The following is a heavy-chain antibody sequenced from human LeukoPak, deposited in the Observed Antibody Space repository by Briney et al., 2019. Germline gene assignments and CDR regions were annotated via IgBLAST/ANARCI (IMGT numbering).Heavy chain of an antibody. CDR3: ARPITIAVAGVRAFDI. CDR2: IYYSGST. J-gene: IGHJ3*02. Sequence: SETLSLTCTVSGGPISSSSYYWGWIRQPPGKGLEWIGSIYYSGSTYYNPSLKSRVTISVDTSKNQFSLKLSSVTAADTAVYYCARPITIAVAGVRAFDIWGQGTMVTVSS. V-gene: IGHV4-39*01. CDR1: GGPISSSSYY. D-gene: IGHD6-19*01.